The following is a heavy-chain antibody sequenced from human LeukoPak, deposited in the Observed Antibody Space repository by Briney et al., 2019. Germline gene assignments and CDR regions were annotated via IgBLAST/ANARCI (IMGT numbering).Heavy chain of an antibody. V-gene: IGHV3-7*03. D-gene: IGHD6-13*01. CDR1: GFPSSAYW. CDR3: TRDGVAAGLYFDC. Sequence: GGSLRLSCAASGFPSSAYWMNWVRQAPGKGLEWVASINQVGSEKYYVDSVKGRFTISRDNAKTSLYLQMNSLRAEDTAVYYCTRDGVAAGLYFDCWGQGTLVTVSS. CDR2: INQVGSEK. J-gene: IGHJ4*02.